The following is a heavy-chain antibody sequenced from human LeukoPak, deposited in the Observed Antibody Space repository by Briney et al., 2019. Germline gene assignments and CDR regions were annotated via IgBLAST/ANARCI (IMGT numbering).Heavy chain of an antibody. D-gene: IGHD6-6*01. Sequence: GGSLRLSCAASGFTFSSYWMHWVRQAPGKGLVWVSCINSDGSSTSYADSVKGRFTISRDNAKNTLYLQMNSLRAEDTAVYYCARGRSIAARLDSWGQGTLVTVSS. CDR2: INSDGSST. CDR3: ARGRSIAARLDS. J-gene: IGHJ5*01. V-gene: IGHV3-74*01. CDR1: GFTFSSYW.